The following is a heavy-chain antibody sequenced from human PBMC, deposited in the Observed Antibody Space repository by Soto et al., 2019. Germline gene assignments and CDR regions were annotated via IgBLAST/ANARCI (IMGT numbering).Heavy chain of an antibody. D-gene: IGHD3-22*01. CDR2: ISYDGSNK. Sequence: XESLRLSCAACGFTFSSYAMHWVRQAPGKGLEWVAVISYDGSNKYYADSVKGRFTISRDNSKNTLYLQMNSLRAEDTAVYYCARGAYYYASSGPEYFQHWGQGTLVTVSS. CDR3: ARGAYYYASSGPEYFQH. V-gene: IGHV3-30-3*01. J-gene: IGHJ1*01. CDR1: GFTFSSYA.